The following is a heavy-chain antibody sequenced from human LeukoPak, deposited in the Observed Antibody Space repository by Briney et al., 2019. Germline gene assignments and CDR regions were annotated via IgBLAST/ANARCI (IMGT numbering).Heavy chain of an antibody. CDR2: INHSGST. D-gene: IGHD6-13*01. CDR3: ARVVSPNRYSSSWYGWFDP. Sequence: SETLSLTCAVYGGSFSGYYWSWIRQPPGKGLEWIGEINHSGSTNYKLSLKSRVTISVDTSKNQFSLKLSSVTAADTAVYYCARVVSPNRYSSSWYGWFDPWGQGTLVTVSS. J-gene: IGHJ5*02. V-gene: IGHV4-34*01. CDR1: GGSFSGYY.